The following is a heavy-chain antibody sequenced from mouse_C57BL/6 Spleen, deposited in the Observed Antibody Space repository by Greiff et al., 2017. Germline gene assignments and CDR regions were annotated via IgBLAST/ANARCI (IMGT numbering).Heavy chain of an antibody. CDR2: INPSTGGT. CDR1: GYSFTGYY. CDR3: ARGADYYGSTYQYFDV. V-gene: IGHV1-42*01. J-gene: IGHJ1*03. D-gene: IGHD1-1*01. Sequence: EVQLQQSGPELVKPGASVKISCKASGYSFTGYYMNWVKQSPEESLEWIGEINPSTGGTTYNQKFKTKATVTVDKSSSTAYMQLKSLTSEDSAVYYCARGADYYGSTYQYFDVWGTGTTVTVSS.